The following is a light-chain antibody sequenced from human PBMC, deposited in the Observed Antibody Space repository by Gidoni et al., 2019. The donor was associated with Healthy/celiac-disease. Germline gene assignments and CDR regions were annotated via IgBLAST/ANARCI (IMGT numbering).Light chain of an antibody. Sequence: QSALTQPPSASRSPGQSVTISCTGTSSDVGGYNFVSWYQRHPGKAPKPMIYEVSKRPSGVPDRFSGSKSGNTASLTVSGLQAEDESEYYCTSYAGSNILVFGGGTKLTVL. CDR2: EVS. V-gene: IGLV2-8*01. CDR1: SSDVGGYNF. CDR3: TSYAGSNILV. J-gene: IGLJ2*01.